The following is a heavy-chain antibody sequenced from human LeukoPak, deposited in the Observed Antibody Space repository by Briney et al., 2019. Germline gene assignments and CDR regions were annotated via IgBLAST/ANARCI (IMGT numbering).Heavy chain of an antibody. CDR2: IYPGDSDT. CDR1: GYSFTSYW. V-gene: IGHV5-51*01. D-gene: IGHD6-19*01. CDR3: ARDVKYSSGWVAIDY. J-gene: IGHJ4*02. Sequence: GESLKTSCKGSGYSFTSYWIGWVRQMPGKGLEWMGIIYPGDSDTRYSPSFQGQVTISADKSISTAYLQWSSLKASDTAMYYCARDVKYSSGWVAIDYWGQGTLVTVSS.